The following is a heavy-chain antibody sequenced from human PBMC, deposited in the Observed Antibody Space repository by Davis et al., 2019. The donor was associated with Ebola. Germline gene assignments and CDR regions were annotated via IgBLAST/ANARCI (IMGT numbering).Heavy chain of an antibody. CDR2: INHHGIT. J-gene: IGHJ6*04. D-gene: IGHD3-9*01. V-gene: IGHV4-34*01. CDR3: ARESVLTGYYYYYVMDV. CDR1: GGSFSGYY. Sequence: MPSETLSLTCAVYGGSFSGYYWSWIRQPPGKGLEWMGEINHHGITSYNPSLKSRVSMSVDTSKKQFSLKVTSVTAADTAVYYCARESVLTGYYYYYVMDVWGKGTAVTVSS.